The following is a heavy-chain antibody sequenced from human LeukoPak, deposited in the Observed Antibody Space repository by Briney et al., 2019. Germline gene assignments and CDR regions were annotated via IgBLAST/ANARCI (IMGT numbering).Heavy chain of an antibody. CDR2: IYSGGST. D-gene: IGHD2-21*02. CDR1: GFTVSSNY. Sequence: PGGSLRLSCAASGFTVSSNYMSWVRQAPGKGLEWVSVIYSGGSTYYADSVKGRFTISRDNSKNTLYLQMNSLRAEDTAVYYCARDHRGLPYYYYGMDVWGQGTTVTVSS. V-gene: IGHV3-66*01. J-gene: IGHJ6*02. CDR3: ARDHRGLPYYYYGMDV.